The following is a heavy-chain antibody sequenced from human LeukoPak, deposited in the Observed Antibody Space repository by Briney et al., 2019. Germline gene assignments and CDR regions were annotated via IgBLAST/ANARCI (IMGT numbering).Heavy chain of an antibody. CDR2: ISSSGSTI. D-gene: IGHD3-9*01. CDR3: ARGLLLTGYYSRGGDAFDI. Sequence: GGSLRLSCAASGFTFSSYEMNWVRQAPGKGLEWVSYISSSGSTIYYADSVKGRFTISRDNAKNSLYLQMNSLRAEDTAVYYCARGLLLTGYYSRGGDAFDIWGQGTMVTVSS. CDR1: GFTFSSYE. J-gene: IGHJ3*02. V-gene: IGHV3-48*03.